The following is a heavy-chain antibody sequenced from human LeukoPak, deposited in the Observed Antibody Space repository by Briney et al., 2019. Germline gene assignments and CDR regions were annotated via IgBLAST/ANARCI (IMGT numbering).Heavy chain of an antibody. CDR2: IHYSGIA. CDR3: ARQTICSGANCYYYMDV. Sequence: SQTLSLPCTVSGASVSSADHYWRWIRQPPGQGLEYIGNIHYSGIAYYSPSLKSRLTISVDTSKNQFSLRLTSMTAADTAVYYCARQTICSGANCYYYMDVWGKGTTVAVSS. J-gene: IGHJ6*03. V-gene: IGHV4-30-4*01. CDR1: GASVSSADHY. D-gene: IGHD2-15*01.